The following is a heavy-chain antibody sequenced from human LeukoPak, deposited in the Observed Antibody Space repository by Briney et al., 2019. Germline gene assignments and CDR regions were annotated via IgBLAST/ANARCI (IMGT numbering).Heavy chain of an antibody. V-gene: IGHV2-5*01. CDR3: AHTTSQQQLVLD. CDR2: IYWNDDK. J-gene: IGHJ4*02. D-gene: IGHD6-13*01. Sequence: SGPTLFDPTPALTLTCTFSGFSLSTSGVGGGWIRQPPVKALEWLALIYWNDDKRYSPSLNSRLTITKDTSKNQLVLTMTNMDPVDTATYYCAHTTSQQQLVLDWGQGTLVTVSS. CDR1: GFSLSTSGVG.